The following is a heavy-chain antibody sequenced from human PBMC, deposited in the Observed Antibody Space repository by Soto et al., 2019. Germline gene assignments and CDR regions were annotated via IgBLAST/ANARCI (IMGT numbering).Heavy chain of an antibody. J-gene: IGHJ4*02. CDR2: IYYSGST. Sequence: SETLSLTCTVSGGSLSSGAYYWSWIRQHPGKGLEWIGYIYYSGSTYYNPSLESRVTLSVDTSTKQFSLKLTSVTAADTAVYYCARDKITGLFDYWGQGTLVTVS. D-gene: IGHD2-8*02. CDR1: GGSLSSGAYY. V-gene: IGHV4-31*03. CDR3: ARDKITGLFDY.